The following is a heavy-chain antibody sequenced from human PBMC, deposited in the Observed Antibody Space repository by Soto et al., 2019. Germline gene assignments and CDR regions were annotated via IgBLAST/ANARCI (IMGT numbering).Heavy chain of an antibody. Sequence: GESLKISCKGSGYSFTSYWIGWVRQMPGKGLECMGMIYPGDSDTRYSPSFQGHVTISADKSISTAYLQWSSLKASDTAMYYCARQGTVVTPIDAFDIWGQGTMVTVSS. CDR1: GYSFTSYW. V-gene: IGHV5-51*01. CDR2: IYPGDSDT. D-gene: IGHD2-21*02. CDR3: ARQGTVVTPIDAFDI. J-gene: IGHJ3*02.